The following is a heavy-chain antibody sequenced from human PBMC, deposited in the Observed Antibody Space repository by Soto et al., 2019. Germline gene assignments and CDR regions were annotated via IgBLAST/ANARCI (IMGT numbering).Heavy chain of an antibody. V-gene: IGHV3-30*14. J-gene: IGHJ6*01. CDR1: GFTFSYYP. D-gene: IGHD3-22*01. Sequence: QMQLVESGGGAVQPGRSLRLSCAASGFTFSYYPMHWVRQATGKGLEWVAVISVDGSNKYYADSVKGRFTISRANSKNTLYLQMNSMRRADTAVDYCARVSGDRVVILYIDPLDGREPLSDVDV. CDR2: ISVDGSNK. CDR3: ARVSGDRVVILYIDPLDGREPLSDVDV.